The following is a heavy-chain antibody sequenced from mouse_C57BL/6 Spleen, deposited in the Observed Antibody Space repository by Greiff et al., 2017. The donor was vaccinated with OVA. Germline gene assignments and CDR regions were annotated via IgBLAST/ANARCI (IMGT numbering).Heavy chain of an antibody. CDR1: GYTFTSYW. CDR2: IDPSDSYT. J-gene: IGHJ4*01. Sequence: QVQLQQPGAELVMPGASVKLSCKASGYTFTSYWMHWVKQRPGQGLEWIGEIDPSDSYTNYNQKFKGKSTLTVDESSSPAYMQLSSLTSEDSAVYYCAAYYSNAMDYWGQGTSVTVSS. D-gene: IGHD2-5*01. CDR3: AAYYSNAMDY. V-gene: IGHV1-69*01.